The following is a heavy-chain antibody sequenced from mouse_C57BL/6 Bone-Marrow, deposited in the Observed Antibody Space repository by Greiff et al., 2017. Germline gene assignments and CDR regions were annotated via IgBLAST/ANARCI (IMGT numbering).Heavy chain of an antibody. CDR2: IDPANGNT. CDR1: GFNIKNTY. V-gene: IGHV14-3*01. D-gene: IGHD1-1*01. Sequence: VQLKESVAELVRPGASVKLSCTASGFNIKNTYMHWVKQRPEQGLEWIGRIDPANGNTKYDPKFQGKATITADTSSNTAYLQPSSLTSEDTAIYYCARLDYGSSYDAMDYWGQGTSVTVSS. J-gene: IGHJ4*01. CDR3: ARLDYGSSYDAMDY.